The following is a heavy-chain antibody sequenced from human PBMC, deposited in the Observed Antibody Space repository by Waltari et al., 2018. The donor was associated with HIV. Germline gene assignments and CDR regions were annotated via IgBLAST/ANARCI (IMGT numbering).Heavy chain of an antibody. CDR2: ISPNNDKA. V-gene: IGHV1-18*01. CDR1: GYTFLNFG. CDR3: TRDRGPYYYDGSGHSDFDI. Sequence: QVQLVQSATVVKKPGASVEVSCMASGYTFLNFGISWVRQAPGQGLEWIGWISPNNDKADYAENFQGRVTMTVDTSTSTVYMQMRSLRSGDTAVYYCTRDRGPYYYDGSGHSDFDIWGQGTRLIVSS. D-gene: IGHD3-22*01. J-gene: IGHJ3*02.